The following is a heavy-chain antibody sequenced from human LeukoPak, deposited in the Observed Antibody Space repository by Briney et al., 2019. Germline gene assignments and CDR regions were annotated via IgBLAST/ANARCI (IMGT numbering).Heavy chain of an antibody. Sequence: QPGGSLRLSCAASGFTFSSYGMHWVRQAPGKGLEWVAVISYDGSNKYYADSVKGRFTISRDNSKNTLYLQMNSLRAEDTAVYYCAKDDIVVVPAAISLDYWGQGTLVTVSS. CDR3: AKDDIVVVPAAISLDY. V-gene: IGHV3-30*18. CDR2: ISYDGSNK. J-gene: IGHJ4*02. CDR1: GFTFSSYG. D-gene: IGHD2-2*01.